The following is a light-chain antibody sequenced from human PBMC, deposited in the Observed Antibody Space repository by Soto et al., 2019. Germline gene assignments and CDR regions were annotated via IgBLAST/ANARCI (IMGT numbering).Light chain of an antibody. CDR1: SSDVGGYNY. V-gene: IGLV2-11*01. J-gene: IGLJ1*01. CDR2: DVT. Sequence: QSVLTQPRSVSGSPGQSVAISCTGTSSDVGGYNYVSWYQQHPGKAPKLMINDVTKRPSGVPDRFSGSSSGNTASLTISGLQAEDEADYFCCSYAGSYSYVFGTGTKVTVL. CDR3: CSYAGSYSYV.